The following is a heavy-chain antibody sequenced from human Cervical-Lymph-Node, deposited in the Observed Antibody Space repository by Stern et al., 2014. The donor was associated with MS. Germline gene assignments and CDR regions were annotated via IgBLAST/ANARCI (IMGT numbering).Heavy chain of an antibody. CDR2: INPSGGST. CDR1: GYTFTSNY. D-gene: IGHD6-19*01. Sequence: QVQLVQSGAEVKKPGASVKVSCKASGYTFTSNYMDGVRQAPGPGLEWVVIINPSGGSTSYDQQFQGRGTMTREKSTNTVDMQLITLRSEDTAVYYCASQSPIAVADYYGMDVWGQGTTVTVSS. V-gene: IGHV1-46*01. J-gene: IGHJ6*02. CDR3: ASQSPIAVADYYGMDV.